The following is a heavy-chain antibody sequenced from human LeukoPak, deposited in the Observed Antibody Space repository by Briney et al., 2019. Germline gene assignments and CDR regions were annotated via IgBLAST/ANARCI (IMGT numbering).Heavy chain of an antibody. CDR1: GFTFSSYG. V-gene: IGHV3-30*18. Sequence: PGGPLRLSCAASGFTFSSYGMHWVRQAPGKGLEWVAVISYDGSNKYYADSVKGRFTISRDNSKNTLYLQMNSLRAEDTAVYYCAKSPFGVVTAFDYWGQGTLVTVSS. CDR3: AKSPFGVVTAFDY. CDR2: ISYDGSNK. D-gene: IGHD2-21*02. J-gene: IGHJ4*02.